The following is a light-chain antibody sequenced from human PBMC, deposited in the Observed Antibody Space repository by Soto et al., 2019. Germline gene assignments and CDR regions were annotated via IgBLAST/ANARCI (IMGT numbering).Light chain of an antibody. J-gene: IGKJ2*01. V-gene: IGKV1-5*01. CDR3: QQYNSYLYT. CDR2: DAS. Sequence: QMTQSPSPLFASFGGRVNIHWRARQRYYSRLAWYQQKPGKAPKPLIYDASSLESGVPSRFSGSGSGTEFTLTISSLQPDDFATYYCQQYNSYLYTFGQGTKLEIK. CDR1: QRYYSR.